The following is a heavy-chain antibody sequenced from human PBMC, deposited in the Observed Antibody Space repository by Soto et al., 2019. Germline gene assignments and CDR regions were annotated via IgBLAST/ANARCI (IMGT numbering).Heavy chain of an antibody. V-gene: IGHV1-69*06. CDR1: GGTFSSYA. J-gene: IGHJ5*02. Sequence: SVKVSCKASGGTFSSYAISWVRQAPGQGLEWMGGIIPIFGTANYAQKFQGRVTITADKSTSTAYMELSSLRSEDTAVYYCARDRDLWSGYSNWFDPWGQGTLVTVSS. CDR3: ARDRDLWSGYSNWFDP. D-gene: IGHD3-3*01. CDR2: IIPIFGTA.